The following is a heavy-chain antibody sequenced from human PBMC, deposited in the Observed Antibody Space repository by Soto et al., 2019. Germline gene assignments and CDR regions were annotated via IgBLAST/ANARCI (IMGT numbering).Heavy chain of an antibody. D-gene: IGHD1-1*01. J-gene: IGHJ4*02. V-gene: IGHV3-7*03. CDR1: GFTFSRYL. Sequence: GGSLRRSWAASGFTFSRYLMSWVRQVPGKRPEWVANIKEGGTERYYVDSVKGRFTISRDNTNNSLFLQMNSLRAEDTAVYYCARGYARSDYWGQGTLVTVSS. CDR2: IKEGGTER. CDR3: ARGYARSDY.